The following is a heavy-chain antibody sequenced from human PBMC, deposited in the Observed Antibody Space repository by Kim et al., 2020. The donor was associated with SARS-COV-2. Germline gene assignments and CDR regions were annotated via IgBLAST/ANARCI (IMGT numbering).Heavy chain of an antibody. V-gene: IGHV3-30*04. CDR1: GFTFSSYI. CDR3: AREVLDVALAGFDY. D-gene: IGHD3-3*01. CDR2: ISSDGSEI. J-gene: IGHJ4*02. Sequence: GGSLRLSCAASGFTFSSYIMHWVRQAPGKGLEWVAVISSDGSEIYYGDSVKGRFTISRDNSENTLYLQMSSLRAEDRAVYYCAREVLDVALAGFDYWGQGTLVTVSS.